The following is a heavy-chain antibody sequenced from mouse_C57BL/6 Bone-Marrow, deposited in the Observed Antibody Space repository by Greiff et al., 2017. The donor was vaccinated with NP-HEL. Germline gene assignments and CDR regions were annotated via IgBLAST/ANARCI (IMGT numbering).Heavy chain of an antibody. V-gene: IGHV1-74*01. CDR1: GYTFTSYW. Sequence: QVQLQQPGAELVKPGASVKVSCKASGYTFTSYWMHWVKQRPGQGLEWIGRIHPSDSDTNYTQKFKGKATLTVDKSSSTAYMQLSSLTSEDSAVYYCARDPPTTVGYWYFDVWGTGTTDTVSS. CDR2: IHPSDSDT. D-gene: IGHD1-1*01. CDR3: ARDPPTTVGYWYFDV. J-gene: IGHJ1*03.